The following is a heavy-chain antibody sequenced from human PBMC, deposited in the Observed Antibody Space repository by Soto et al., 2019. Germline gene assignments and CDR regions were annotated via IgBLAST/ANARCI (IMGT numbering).Heavy chain of an antibody. CDR3: ARDLVVAADCYFDY. Sequence: QVQLQQWGAGLLKPSETLSLTCAVYGGSFSGYYWSWIRQPPGKGLEWIGEINHSGSTNYNPSLKSLVTISVDTSKNQFSLKLSSVTAADTAVYYCARDLVVAADCYFDYWGQGTLVTVSS. CDR2: INHSGST. D-gene: IGHD2-15*01. J-gene: IGHJ4*02. CDR1: GGSFSGYY. V-gene: IGHV4-34*01.